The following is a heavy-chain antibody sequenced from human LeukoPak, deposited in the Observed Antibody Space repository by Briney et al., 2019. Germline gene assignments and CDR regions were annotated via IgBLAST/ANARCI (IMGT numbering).Heavy chain of an antibody. V-gene: IGHV1-69*13. CDR2: IIPIFGTA. CDR3: ARDNNEVHALLHRVGPTPIDYYYGMDV. J-gene: IGHJ6*02. D-gene: IGHD3-22*01. Sequence: SVKVSCKASGGTFSSYAISWVRQAPGQGLEWMGGIIPIFGTANYAQKFQGRVTITADESTSTAYMELSSLRSEDTAVYYCARDNNEVHALLHRVGPTPIDYYYGMDVWGQGTTVTASS. CDR1: GGTFSSYA.